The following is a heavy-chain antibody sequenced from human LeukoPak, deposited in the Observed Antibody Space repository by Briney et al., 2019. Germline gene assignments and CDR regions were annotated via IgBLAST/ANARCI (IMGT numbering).Heavy chain of an antibody. CDR1: GSRFTSYW. D-gene: IGHD3-22*01. CDR3: ARLFYYGSSGYPEYFQH. CDR2: IYPGDSDT. Sequence: GESLKISCKGSGSRFTSYWIAWVRPMPGKGVEWMGIIYPGDSDTTYSPSFQGQVTISADKSISTAYLQWSSLKASDTAMYYCARLFYYGSSGYPEYFQHWGQGTLVTVSS. V-gene: IGHV5-51*01. J-gene: IGHJ1*01.